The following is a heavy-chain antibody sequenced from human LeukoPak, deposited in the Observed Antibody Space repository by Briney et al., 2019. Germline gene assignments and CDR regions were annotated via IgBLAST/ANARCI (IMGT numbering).Heavy chain of an antibody. V-gene: IGHV4-38-2*02. J-gene: IGHJ3*02. CDR2: VYESGTP. Sequence: SETLSLTCSVSGLSISSGRFWVWIRQPPGKGLEWLATVYESGTPFYNPSLKSRVTISVDTSKNQFSLKLSSVTAADTAVYYCASYSNYDAFDIWGQGTMVTVSS. CDR3: ASYSNYDAFDI. CDR1: GLSISSGRF. D-gene: IGHD4-11*01.